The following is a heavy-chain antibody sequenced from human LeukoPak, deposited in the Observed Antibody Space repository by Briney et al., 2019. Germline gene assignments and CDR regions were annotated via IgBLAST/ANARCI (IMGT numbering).Heavy chain of an antibody. CDR1: EFTFSSYW. CDR3: AKGMSTAMVSSLFDY. D-gene: IGHD5-18*01. CDR2: IKQGGNEI. Sequence: GGSLRLSCVASEFTFSSYWMSWVRQAPGKGLEWVANIKQGGNEIYYADSVKGRFTISRDNAKNSLYLQMNSLRAEDTALYYCAKGMSTAMVSSLFDYWGQGTLVTVSS. J-gene: IGHJ4*02. V-gene: IGHV3-7*03.